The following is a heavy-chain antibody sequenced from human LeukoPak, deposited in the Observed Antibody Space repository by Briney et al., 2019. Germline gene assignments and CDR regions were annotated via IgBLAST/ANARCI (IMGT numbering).Heavy chain of an antibody. J-gene: IGHJ4*02. CDR3: ARYYYDSSGYRVWDY. CDR1: GGSISSSNW. V-gene: IGHV4-4*03. CDR2: IYHSGST. Sequence: PGTLSLTCAVSGGSISSSNWWSWVRQPPGKGLEWIGEIYHSGSTNYNPSLKSRVTISVDKSKNQFSLKLSSVTAADTAVYYCARYYYDSSGYRVWDYWGQGTLVTVSS. D-gene: IGHD3-22*01.